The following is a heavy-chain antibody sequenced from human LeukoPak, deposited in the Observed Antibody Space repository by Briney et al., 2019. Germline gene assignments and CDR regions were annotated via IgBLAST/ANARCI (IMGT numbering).Heavy chain of an antibody. CDR1: GFTFSDFY. D-gene: IGHD6-19*01. CDR2: ISSTGSTI. Sequence: PGGSLRLSCAASGFTFSDFYMSLMRQAPGKGLEWISYISSTGSTIYYADSVKGRFTISRDNAKTSVYLQMNSLRAEDTAVYYCARGLKYSSGWYYFDYWGQGTLVTVSS. CDR3: ARGLKYSSGWYYFDY. J-gene: IGHJ4*02. V-gene: IGHV3-11*01.